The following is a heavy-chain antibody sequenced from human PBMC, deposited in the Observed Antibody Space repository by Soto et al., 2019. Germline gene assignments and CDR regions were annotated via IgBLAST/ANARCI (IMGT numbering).Heavy chain of an antibody. CDR2: VDDSGTT. D-gene: IGHD2-15*01. CDR1: AGSMRNYY. CDR3: SRDVSCSGGSCYPNDWLDP. J-gene: IGHJ5*02. Sequence: QVQLQQSGPGLVKPSETLSLTCSVSAGSMRNYYWSWIRQPPGKGLEWIGNVDDSGTTKYNPSLRIRVTISVDTSTNQFSLKLSSVIAADTAVYYCSRDVSCSGGSCYPNDWLDPWGQGTLVTVSS. V-gene: IGHV4-59*01.